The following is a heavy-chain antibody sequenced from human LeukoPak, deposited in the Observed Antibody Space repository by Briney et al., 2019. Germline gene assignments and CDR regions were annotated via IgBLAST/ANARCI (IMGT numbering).Heavy chain of an antibody. J-gene: IGHJ5*02. CDR2: IYPTGST. CDR3: AKDPSGTRGWFDP. D-gene: IGHD2-2*01. CDR1: GGSITSNY. Sequence: SETLSLTCTVSGGSITSNYWSWIRQPAGKGLEWIGHIYPTGSTNYNPSLKSRVTMSVDTSKNQFSLKPTSVTAADTAVYYCAKDPSGTRGWFDPWGQGTLVTVSS. V-gene: IGHV4-4*07.